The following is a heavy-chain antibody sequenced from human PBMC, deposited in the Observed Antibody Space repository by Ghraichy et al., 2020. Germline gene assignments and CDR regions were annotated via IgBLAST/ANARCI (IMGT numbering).Heavy chain of an antibody. V-gene: IGHV4-34*01. CDR3: ARVQTNYYSGSRSYYPGEPYYYYYMDV. D-gene: IGHD3-10*01. CDR1: GGSFSGYY. CDR2: ISHSGST. J-gene: IGHJ6*03. Sequence: SETLSLTCAVYGGSFSGYYWSWIRQPPGKGLEWIGEISHSGSTKYNPSLRSRLTISVDTSENQFSLRLSSVTAADTAVYYCARVQTNYYSGSRSYYPGEPYYYYYMDVWGKGTTVTVSS.